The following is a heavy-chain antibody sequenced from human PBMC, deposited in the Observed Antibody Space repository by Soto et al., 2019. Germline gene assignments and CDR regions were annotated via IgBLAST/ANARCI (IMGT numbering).Heavy chain of an antibody. V-gene: IGHV3-23*01. Sequence: EVQLLESGGGLVQPGGSLRLSCAASGLTFSSYAMNWVRQAPGKGLEWVSGVSGGGGSTYYADSVKGRFTISRDNSKNTIYLQMNSLRAEDTAVYYCAKDSSGYSYDHNAFDIWGQGTMVTVSS. CDR3: AKDSSGYSYDHNAFDI. J-gene: IGHJ3*02. D-gene: IGHD5-18*01. CDR2: VSGGGGST. CDR1: GLTFSSYA.